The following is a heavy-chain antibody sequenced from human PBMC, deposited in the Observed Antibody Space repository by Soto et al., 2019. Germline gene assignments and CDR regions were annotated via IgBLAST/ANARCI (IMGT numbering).Heavy chain of an antibody. V-gene: IGHV1-69*13. CDR2: IIPIFGTA. CDR1: GGTFSSYA. CDR3: ARGVCSSTSCYVDYYYGMDV. Sequence: SVKVSCKASGGTFSSYAISWVRQAPGQGLEWMGGIIPIFGTANYAQKFQGRVTITADESTSTAYMELSSLRSEVTAVYYCARGVCSSTSCYVDYYYGMDVWGQGTTVTVSS. D-gene: IGHD2-2*01. J-gene: IGHJ6*02.